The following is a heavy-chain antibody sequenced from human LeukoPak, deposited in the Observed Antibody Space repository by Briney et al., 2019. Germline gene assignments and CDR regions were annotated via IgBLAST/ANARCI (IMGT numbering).Heavy chain of an antibody. V-gene: IGHV4-34*01. J-gene: IGHJ4*02. Sequence: SETLSLTCAVYGGSFSGYYWSWIRQPPGKGLEWIGEINHSGSTNYNPSLKSRVTISVDTSKNQFSLKLSSVTAADTAVYYCARHDYDTRGGDYWGQGTLVTVSS. CDR2: INHSGST. CDR3: ARHDYDTRGGDY. CDR1: GGSFSGYY. D-gene: IGHD3-22*01.